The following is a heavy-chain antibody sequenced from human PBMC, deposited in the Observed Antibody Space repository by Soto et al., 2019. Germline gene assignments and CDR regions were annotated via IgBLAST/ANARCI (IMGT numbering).Heavy chain of an antibody. D-gene: IGHD1-26*01. CDR2: ISGSGFRK. Sequence: LRLSCAASGFIFENFGMSWVRQAPGKGLEWISSISGSGFRKYYADSVKGRFTISRDNSKSTVYLELNNLSAEDTAVYHCAKNQGVELVPLATVDWFDPWGQGSVVTVSS. CDR1: GFIFENFG. J-gene: IGHJ5*02. V-gene: IGHV3-23*01. CDR3: AKNQGVELVPLATVDWFDP.